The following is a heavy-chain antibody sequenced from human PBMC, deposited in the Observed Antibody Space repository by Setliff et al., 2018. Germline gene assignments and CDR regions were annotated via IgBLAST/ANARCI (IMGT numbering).Heavy chain of an antibody. CDR3: AKAGSEHVVVVTGGYFDY. CDR2: IGESGNNI. CDR1: GFTFSGYY. Sequence: PGGSLRLSCAASGFTFSGYYMQWVRQAPGKGLEWVSYIGESGNNIHYADSVKGRFTISRDNSRNTLFLQMNSLRADDTALYYCAKAGSEHVVVVTGGYFDYWGQGILVTVSS. D-gene: IGHD2-21*02. V-gene: IGHV3-48*01. J-gene: IGHJ4*02.